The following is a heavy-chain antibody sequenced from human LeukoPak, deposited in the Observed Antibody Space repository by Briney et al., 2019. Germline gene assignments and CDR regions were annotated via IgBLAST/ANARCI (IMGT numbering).Heavy chain of an antibody. CDR1: GGSISSYY. Sequence: TSETLSLTCTVSGGSISSYYWSWIRQPPGKGLEWIGYIYYSGSTYYNPSLKSRVTISVDTSKNQFSLKLSSVTAADTAVYYCARVTIVGYFDYWGQGTLVTVSS. D-gene: IGHD1-26*01. V-gene: IGHV4-59*12. J-gene: IGHJ4*02. CDR3: ARVTIVGYFDY. CDR2: IYYSGST.